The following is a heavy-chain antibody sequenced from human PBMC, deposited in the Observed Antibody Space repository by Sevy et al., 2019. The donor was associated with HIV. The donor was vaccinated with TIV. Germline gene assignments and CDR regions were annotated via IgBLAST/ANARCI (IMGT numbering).Heavy chain of an antibody. V-gene: IGHV3-66*02. CDR2: IFSSGST. CDR1: GFTVNDKY. D-gene: IGHD6-19*01. J-gene: IGHJ4*02. Sequence: GGSLRLSCAISGFTVNDKYIIWVRQAPGKGLEWVSVIFSSGSTYYADSTKGRFTISRDNSKNTVYLQMNSLRAEDTAVYYCVSLFLSYRSGWSYFDYWGQGTLVTVSS. CDR3: VSLFLSYRSGWSYFDY.